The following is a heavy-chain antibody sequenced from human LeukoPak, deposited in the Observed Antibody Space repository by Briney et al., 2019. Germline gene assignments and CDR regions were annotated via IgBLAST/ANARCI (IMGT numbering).Heavy chain of an antibody. J-gene: IGHJ6*03. CDR3: ARGPREYQLLPYYYYYMDV. V-gene: IGHV1-69*13. Sequence: GASVKVSCKASGGTFSSYAISWVRQAPGQGLEWMGGIIPIFGTANYAQKFQGRVTITADESTSTAYMELSSLRSEDTAVYYCARGPREYQLLPYYYYYMDVWGKGTTVTVSS. D-gene: IGHD2-2*01. CDR2: IIPIFGTA. CDR1: GGTFSSYA.